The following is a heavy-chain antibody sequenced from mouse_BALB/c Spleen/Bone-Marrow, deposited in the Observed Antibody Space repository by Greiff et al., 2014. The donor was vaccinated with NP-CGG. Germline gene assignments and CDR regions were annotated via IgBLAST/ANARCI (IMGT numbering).Heavy chain of an antibody. J-gene: IGHJ2*01. V-gene: IGHV1S81*02. CDR3: ARGYGSVDY. Sequence: VQLQQSGAELVKPGASVNLSCKASGYTFTSYWMEWVKQRPGQGLEWIGEINPSNGRTNFNEKFKTKATLTVDKSSSTAYMQLSSLTSEDSAVYYCARGYGSVDYWGQGTTLTVSS. D-gene: IGHD1-1*01. CDR1: GYTFTSYW. CDR2: INPSNGRT.